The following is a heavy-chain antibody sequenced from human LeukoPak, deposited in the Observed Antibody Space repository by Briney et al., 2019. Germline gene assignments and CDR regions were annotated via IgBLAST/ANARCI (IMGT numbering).Heavy chain of an antibody. CDR3: AREPKRGYSDY. CDR1: GGSISSGGYY. D-gene: IGHD5-18*01. J-gene: IGHJ4*02. V-gene: IGHV4-31*03. Sequence: PSETLSLTCTVSGGSISSGGYYWSWIRQHPGKGLEWIGYIYYSGSTYYNPSLKSRVTISVDTSKNQFSLKLSSVTAADTAVYYYAREPKRGYSDYWGQGTLVTVSS. CDR2: IYYSGST.